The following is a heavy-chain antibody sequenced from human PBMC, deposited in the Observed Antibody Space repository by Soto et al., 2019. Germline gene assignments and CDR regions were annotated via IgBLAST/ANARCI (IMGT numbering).Heavy chain of an antibody. V-gene: IGHV3-21*01. D-gene: IGHD6-6*01. CDR2: ISSSSSYI. J-gene: IGHJ4*02. CDR3: ARAIAAPLAGYFDY. Sequence: GGSLRLSCAASGFTFSSYSMNWVRQAPGKGLEWVSSISSSSSYIYYADSVKGRFTISRDNAKNSLYLQMNSLRAEDTAVYYCARAIAAPLAGYFDYWGQGTLVTVSS. CDR1: GFTFSSYS.